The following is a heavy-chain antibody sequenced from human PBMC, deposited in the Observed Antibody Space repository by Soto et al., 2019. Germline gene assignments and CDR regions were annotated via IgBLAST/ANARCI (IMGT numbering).Heavy chain of an antibody. CDR1: GFTFSSYW. J-gene: IGHJ3*02. CDR2: IKQDGSEK. Sequence: GGSLRLSCAASGFTFSSYWMSWVRQAPGKGLEWVANIKQDGSEKYYVDSVKGRFTISRDNAKNSLYLQMNSLRAEDTAVYFWSGHVRDYDILTGNPHDAFDIWGQGTMVTVSS. V-gene: IGHV3-7*01. D-gene: IGHD3-9*01. CDR3: SGHVRDYDILTGNPHDAFDI.